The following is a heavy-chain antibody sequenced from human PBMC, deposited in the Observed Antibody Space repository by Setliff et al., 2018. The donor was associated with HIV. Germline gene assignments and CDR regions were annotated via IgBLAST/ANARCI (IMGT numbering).Heavy chain of an antibody. J-gene: IGHJ4*02. Sequence: SETLSLTCTVSGGSISSSSYYWGWIRHPPGKGLEWIGPIYYSGSTYYNPSLKSRVTISVDTSKNQFSLKVSSVTAADTAVYYCARWKTSATYMVSGFDYWGQGTRVTVSS. CDR1: GGSISSSSYY. CDR2: IYYSGST. V-gene: IGHV4-39*01. D-gene: IGHD3-10*01. CDR3: ARWKTSATYMVSGFDY.